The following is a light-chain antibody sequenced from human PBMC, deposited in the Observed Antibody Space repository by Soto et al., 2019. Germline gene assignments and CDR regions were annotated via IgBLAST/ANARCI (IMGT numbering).Light chain of an antibody. V-gene: IGKV1-39*01. CDR1: QSISSY. CDR3: QQSYSTPWT. CDR2: AAS. Sequence: DIQMTQSPSSLSASVGDRVTITCRASQSISSYLNWYQQKPGKAPKLLIYAASSLQSGVPSRFSGSGSGTDFTLTISSLQPEDFATYYCQQSYSTPWTFGQGTQVESK. J-gene: IGKJ1*01.